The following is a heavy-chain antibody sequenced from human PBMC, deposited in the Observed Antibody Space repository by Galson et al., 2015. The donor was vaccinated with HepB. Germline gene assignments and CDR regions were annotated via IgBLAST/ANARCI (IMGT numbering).Heavy chain of an antibody. CDR3: ASFSHYYDSSGYGGSY. D-gene: IGHD3-22*01. J-gene: IGHJ4*02. CDR2: ISSSSSYT. V-gene: IGHV3-11*06. CDR1: GFTFSDYY. Sequence: SLRLSCAASGFTFSDYYMSWIRQAPGKGLEWVPYISSSSSYTNYADSVKGRFTISRDNAKNSLYLQMNSLRAEDTAVYYCASFSHYYDSSGYGGSYWGQGTLVTVSS.